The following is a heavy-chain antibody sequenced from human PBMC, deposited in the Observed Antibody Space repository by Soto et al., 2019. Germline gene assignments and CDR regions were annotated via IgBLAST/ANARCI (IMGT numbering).Heavy chain of an antibody. CDR1: GFTFSSYA. Sequence: EVQLLESGGGLVQPGGSLRLSCAASGFTFSSYAMSWVRQAPGKGLEWVSAISGSGGSTYYADSVKGRFTISRDNSKNTLYLQMNSLRAEDTAVYYCAKVKGEQWLVRYYYGMDVWGQGTTVTVSS. V-gene: IGHV3-23*01. D-gene: IGHD6-19*01. CDR2: ISGSGGST. CDR3: AKVKGEQWLVRYYYGMDV. J-gene: IGHJ6*02.